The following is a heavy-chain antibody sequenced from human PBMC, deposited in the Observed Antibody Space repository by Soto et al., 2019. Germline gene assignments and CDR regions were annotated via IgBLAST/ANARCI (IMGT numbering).Heavy chain of an antibody. CDR1: GGSISSGDYY. V-gene: IGHV4-30-4*01. J-gene: IGHJ5*02. D-gene: IGHD6-13*01. Sequence: SETLSLTCTVSGGSISSGDYYWSWIRQPPGKGLEWIGYIYYSGSTYYNPSFKSRVTISVDTSKNQFSLKLSSVTAADTAVYYCARGAAEGWFDPWGQGTLVTVSS. CDR2: IYYSGST. CDR3: ARGAAEGWFDP.